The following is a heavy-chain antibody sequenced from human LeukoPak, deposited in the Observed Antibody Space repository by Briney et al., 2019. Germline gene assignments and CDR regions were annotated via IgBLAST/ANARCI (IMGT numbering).Heavy chain of an antibody. Sequence: ASVKVSCKASGYTFTSYGISWVRQAPGQGLEWMGWISAYNGNTNYAQKLQGRVTMTTDTSTSTAYMELRSLRSDDTAVYYCARDLKDRGLLWFGELFGYWGQGTLVTVSS. J-gene: IGHJ4*02. CDR2: ISAYNGNT. V-gene: IGHV1-18*01. CDR3: ARDLKDRGLLWFGELFGY. CDR1: GYTFTSYG. D-gene: IGHD3-10*01.